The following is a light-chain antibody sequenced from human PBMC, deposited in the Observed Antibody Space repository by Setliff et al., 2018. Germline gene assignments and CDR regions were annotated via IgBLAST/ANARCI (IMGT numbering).Light chain of an antibody. CDR3: SSYAGRSTFYV. V-gene: IGLV2-23*02. Sequence: QSVLTQPPSASGSPGQSVTISCTGTSSDVGSYNLVSWYQQHPGKAPKVMIYEVTQRPSGVSNRFSGSKSGNTASLTISGLQADDEADYFCSSYAGRSTFYVFGTGTKVTVL. CDR1: SSDVGSYNL. CDR2: EVT. J-gene: IGLJ1*01.